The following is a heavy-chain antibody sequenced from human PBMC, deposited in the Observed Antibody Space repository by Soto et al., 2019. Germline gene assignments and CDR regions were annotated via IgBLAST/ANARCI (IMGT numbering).Heavy chain of an antibody. CDR2: INADNGKT. J-gene: IGHJ3*02. V-gene: IGHV1-24*01. D-gene: IGHD6-19*01. CDR1: GYTLTELS. CDR3: ARDPGSGWYLGAFDI. Sequence: ASVKVSCKVSGYTLTELSMHWVRQAPGKGLEWMGGINADNGKTNYAQKLQGRVTMTTDTSTSTAYMELRSLRSDDTAVYYCARDPGSGWYLGAFDIWGQGTMVTVSS.